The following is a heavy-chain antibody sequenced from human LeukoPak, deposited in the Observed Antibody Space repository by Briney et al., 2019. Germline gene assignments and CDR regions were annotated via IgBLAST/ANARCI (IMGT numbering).Heavy chain of an antibody. J-gene: IGHJ3*02. V-gene: IGHV3-23*01. CDR2: ISGSGDST. CDR3: AKAGDNTGYYLGAFDI. D-gene: IGHD3-22*01. Sequence: GGSLRLSCAASGLTFSFYAMTWVRQAPGKGLEWVSSISGSGDSTYYADSVKGRFTISIDNSKNTLYLQMNSLRAEDTAVYYCAKAGDNTGYYLGAFDIWGQGTMATVSS. CDR1: GLTFSFYA.